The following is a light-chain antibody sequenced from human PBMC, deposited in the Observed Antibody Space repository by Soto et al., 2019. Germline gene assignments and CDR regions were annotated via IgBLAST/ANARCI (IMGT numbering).Light chain of an antibody. CDR3: SSYTSSSTRV. CDR1: SSDVGGYNC. J-gene: IGLJ2*01. CDR2: DVS. Sequence: QSALTQPASVSGSPGQSITISCTGTSSDVGGYNCVSWYQQHPGKAPKLMIYDVSNRPSGVSNRFSGSKSGNTASLTISGLPAEDEADYYCSSYTSSSTRVFGGGTKVTVL. V-gene: IGLV2-14*01.